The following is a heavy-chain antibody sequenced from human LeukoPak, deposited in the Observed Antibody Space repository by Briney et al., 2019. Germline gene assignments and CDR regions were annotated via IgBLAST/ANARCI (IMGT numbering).Heavy chain of an antibody. D-gene: IGHD2-2*02. CDR2: IYYTGIT. CDR1: GGSISSYY. V-gene: IGHV4-59*01. J-gene: IGHJ6*03. CDR3: ARDYRYCSSTGCYNYYYMDV. Sequence: SETLSLTCTVSGGSISSYYWSWIRQPPGKGLEWMGYIYYTGITNYNASLKRRVTISVDTSKNQFSLELTSVTAADTAVYYCARDYRYCSSTGCYNYYYMDVWGKGTTVTVSS.